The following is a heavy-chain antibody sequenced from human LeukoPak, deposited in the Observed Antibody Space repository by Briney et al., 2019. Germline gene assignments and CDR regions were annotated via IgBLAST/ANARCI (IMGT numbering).Heavy chain of an antibody. V-gene: IGHV4-38-2*01. CDR2: IYQSGST. CDR3: ARGEYGSSSGYYYYYMDV. Sequence: SETLSLTCSVSGYSVRSGYYWGWIRQPPGEGLEWIGSIYQSGSTYYNPSLKSRVTISVDTSKNHFSLKLSSVTAADTAVYYCARGEYGSSSGYYYYYMDVWGKGTTVTVSS. D-gene: IGHD6-6*01. CDR1: GYSVRSGYY. J-gene: IGHJ6*03.